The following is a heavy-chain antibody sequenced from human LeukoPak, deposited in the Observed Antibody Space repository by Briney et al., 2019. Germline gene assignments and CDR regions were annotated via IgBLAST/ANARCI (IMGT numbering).Heavy chain of an antibody. CDR1: GYTFTSYG. J-gene: IGHJ4*02. V-gene: IGHV1-18*01. CDR2: ISAYNGNT. D-gene: IGHD3-3*01. Sequence: ASVEVSCKASGYTFTSYGISWVRRAPGQGLEWMGWISAYNGNTNYAQKLQGRVTMTTDTSTSTAYMELRSLRSDDTAVYYCARDHHYDFWSGYYFGGLKLYYFDYWGQGTLVTVSS. CDR3: ARDHHYDFWSGYYFGGLKLYYFDY.